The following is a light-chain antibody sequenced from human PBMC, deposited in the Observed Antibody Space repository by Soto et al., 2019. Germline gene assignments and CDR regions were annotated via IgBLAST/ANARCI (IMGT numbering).Light chain of an antibody. CDR1: QDISSC. CDR3: KQSKSXPLT. J-gene: IGKJ4*01. CDR2: IAS. Sequence: DIQMTQSPSSVSASVGDRVTITLRASQDISSCLTWYQQKPGKAPKVLIYIASRLQSGVPSRFSGSRYGTDFSLTISSLQPEEFATYYSKQSKSXPLTFGGGTKV. V-gene: IGKV1-12*01.